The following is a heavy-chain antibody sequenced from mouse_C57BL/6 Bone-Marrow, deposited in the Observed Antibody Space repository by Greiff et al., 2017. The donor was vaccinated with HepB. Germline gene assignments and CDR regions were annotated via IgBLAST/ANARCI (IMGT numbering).Heavy chain of an antibody. CDR2: IYPGDGDT. J-gene: IGHJ2*01. V-gene: IGHV1-82*01. CDR1: GYAFSSSW. CDR3: AGAGGGFDY. Sequence: VQLQQSGPELVKPGASVKISCKASGYAFSSSWMNWVKQRPGKGLEWIGRIYPGDGDTNYNGKFKGKATLTADKSSSTAYMQLSSLTSEDSAVYFCAGAGGGFDYRGQGTTLTVSS.